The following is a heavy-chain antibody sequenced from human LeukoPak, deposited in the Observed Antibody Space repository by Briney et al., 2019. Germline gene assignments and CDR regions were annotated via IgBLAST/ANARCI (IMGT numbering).Heavy chain of an antibody. CDR3: AKDYVYYYDSSGYSPYGMDV. Sequence: PGRSLRLSCAASGFTFSSHAMHWVRQAPGKGLEWVAVISYDGSNKYYADSVKGRFTISRDNSKNTLYLQMNSLRAEDTAVYYCAKDYVYYYDSSGYSPYGMDVWGQGTTVTVSS. J-gene: IGHJ6*02. V-gene: IGHV3-30*18. D-gene: IGHD3-22*01. CDR1: GFTFSSHA. CDR2: ISYDGSNK.